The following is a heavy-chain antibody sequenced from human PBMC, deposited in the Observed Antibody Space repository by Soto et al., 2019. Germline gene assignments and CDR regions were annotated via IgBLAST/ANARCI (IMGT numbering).Heavy chain of an antibody. V-gene: IGHV4-31*03. CDR2: IYYSVSI. Sequence: PSETLSLTCTVSGGSISSDGYYWSWIRQHPGKGLEWIGYIYYSVSIYYNPSLKSRVTISVDTSKNQFSLKLSSVTAADTAVYYCAGSGYYPNYFDYWGQGTLVTVSS. J-gene: IGHJ4*02. CDR1: GGSISSDGYY. D-gene: IGHD3-22*01. CDR3: AGSGYYPNYFDY.